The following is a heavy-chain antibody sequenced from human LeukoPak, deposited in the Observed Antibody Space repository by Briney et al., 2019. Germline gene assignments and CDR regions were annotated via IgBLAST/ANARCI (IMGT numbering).Heavy chain of an antibody. V-gene: IGHV4-59*12. CDR2: IYYSGST. CDR3: ARTRITIFGVAKSRFDY. CDR1: GGSISSYY. J-gene: IGHJ4*02. D-gene: IGHD3-3*01. Sequence: PSETLSLTCTVSGGSISSYYWSWIRQPPGKGLEWIGYIYYSGSTNYNPSLKSRVTISVDTSKNQFSLELSSVTAADTAVYYCARTRITIFGVAKSRFDYWGQGTLVTVSS.